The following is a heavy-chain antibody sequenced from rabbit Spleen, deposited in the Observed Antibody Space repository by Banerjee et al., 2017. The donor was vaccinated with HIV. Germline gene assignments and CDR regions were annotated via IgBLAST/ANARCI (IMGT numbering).Heavy chain of an antibody. D-gene: IGHD1-1*01. CDR1: GFDFSRTG. CDR2: ISTFGTA. V-gene: IGHV1S29*01. CDR3: VRGASGSGYYSL. J-gene: IGHJ6*01. Sequence: EQLKESGGGLVQPGGSLKLSCTASGFDFSRTGVSWVRQAPGKGLEYIGWISTFGTAYYANWVNGRFTISSDNAQNTVGLQLNSLTAADTATYFCVRGASGSGYYSLWGPGTLVTVS.